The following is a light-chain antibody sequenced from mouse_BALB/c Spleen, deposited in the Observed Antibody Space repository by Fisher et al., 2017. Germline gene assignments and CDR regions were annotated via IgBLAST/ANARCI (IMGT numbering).Light chain of an antibody. CDR3: QQWSSNPYT. CDR2: STS. J-gene: IGKJ2*01. CDR1: SSVSY. V-gene: IGKV4-57*01. Sequence: IVITQTPAILSASPGEEITLTCSASSSVSYMHWYQQKSGTSPKLWIYSTSNLASGVPARFSGSGSGTSYSLTISRMEAEDAATYYCQQWSSNPYTFGGGTKLEIK.